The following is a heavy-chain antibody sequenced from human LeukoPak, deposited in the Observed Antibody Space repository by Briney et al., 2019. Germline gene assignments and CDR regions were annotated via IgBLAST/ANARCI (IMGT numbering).Heavy chain of an antibody. CDR1: GFPVNKYE. CDR2: IDAGATST. D-gene: IGHD2-21*02. CDR3: VRGRLLRSTKYFDY. V-gene: IGHV3-48*03. J-gene: IGHJ4*02. Sequence: PGGSLRLSCAASGFPVNKYEMHWVRQAPGKGLEWVSYIDAGATSTNYADSVCGRFTLSRDNAQNSVHLQMNSLRDEDTAVYYCVRGRLLRSTKYFDYWGQGALVTVSS.